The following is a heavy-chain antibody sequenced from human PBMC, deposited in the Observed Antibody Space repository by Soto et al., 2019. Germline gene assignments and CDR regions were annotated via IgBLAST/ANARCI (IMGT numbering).Heavy chain of an antibody. CDR1: GFTFDDYA. CDR3: AISGGDVGRAFDI. V-gene: IGHV3-9*01. Sequence: PGGSLRLSCAASGFTFDDYAMHWVRQAPGKGLEWVSGISWNSGSIGYADSVKGRFTISRDNAKNSLYLQMNSLRAEDTALYYCAISGGDVGRAFDIWGQGTMVTVSS. CDR2: ISWNSGSI. J-gene: IGHJ3*02. D-gene: IGHD4-17*01.